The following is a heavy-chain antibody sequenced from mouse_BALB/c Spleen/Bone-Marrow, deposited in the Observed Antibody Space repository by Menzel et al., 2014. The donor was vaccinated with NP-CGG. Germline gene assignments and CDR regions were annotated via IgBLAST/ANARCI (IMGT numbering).Heavy chain of an antibody. V-gene: IGHV1-37*01. Sequence: EVKLVESGPELVKPGASMKISCKASGYSFTGYTMNWVKQIHGKNLEWIGLINPYNDNTNYNQKFKGKATLIVDKSSSTAYMELLSLTSEDSAVYYCARSRTVVGTYYFDYWGQGTTLTVSS. D-gene: IGHD1-1*01. CDR3: ARSRTVVGTYYFDY. J-gene: IGHJ2*01. CDR2: INPYNDNT. CDR1: GYSFTGYT.